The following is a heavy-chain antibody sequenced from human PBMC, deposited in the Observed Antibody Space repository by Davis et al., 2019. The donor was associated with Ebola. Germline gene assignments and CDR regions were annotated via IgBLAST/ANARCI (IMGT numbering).Heavy chain of an antibody. CDR2: VSYDGNIM. CDR1: GFTFSPYA. V-gene: IGHV3-30*04. J-gene: IGHJ6*03. CDR3: ARDGRIAVRYYYDYMNV. Sequence: GESLKISCAASGFTFSPYAMHWVRQAPGKGLEWVAVVSYDGNIMYYADSVKGRFTISRDNSKHTLFLQMNSLRAEDTDVYYCARDGRIAVRYYYDYMNVWGKGTTVTVSS. D-gene: IGHD6-19*01.